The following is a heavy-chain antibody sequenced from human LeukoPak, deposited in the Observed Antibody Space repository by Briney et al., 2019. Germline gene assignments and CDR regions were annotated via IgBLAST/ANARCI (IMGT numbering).Heavy chain of an antibody. V-gene: IGHV1-8*01. Sequence: GASVKVSCKASGYTFTSYDINWVRQATGQGLEWMGWMNPNSGNTGYAQKFQGRVTMTRNTSISTAYMELSSLRSGDTAVYYCAINYYDSSGYYPHYFYYYYGMDVWGQGTTVTVSS. CDR2: MNPNSGNT. CDR3: AINYYDSSGYYPHYFYYYYGMDV. D-gene: IGHD3-22*01. J-gene: IGHJ6*02. CDR1: GYTFTSYD.